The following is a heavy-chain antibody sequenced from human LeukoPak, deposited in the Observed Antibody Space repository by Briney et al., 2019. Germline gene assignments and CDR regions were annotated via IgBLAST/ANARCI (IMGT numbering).Heavy chain of an antibody. V-gene: IGHV1-2*02. CDR1: GYTFTGYY. CDR3: ARERYCSSTSGKCVGYYGMDV. Sequence: ASVKVSCKASGYTFTGYYMHWVRQAPGQGLEWMGWISPNSGGTNYAQKFQGRVTMTRDTSISTAYMELSRLRSDDTAVYYCARERYCSSTSGKCVGYYGMDVWGQGTTVTVSS. CDR2: ISPNSGGT. J-gene: IGHJ6*02. D-gene: IGHD2-2*01.